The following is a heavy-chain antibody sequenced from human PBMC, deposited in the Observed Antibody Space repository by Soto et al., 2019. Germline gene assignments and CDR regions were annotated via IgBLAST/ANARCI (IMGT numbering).Heavy chain of an antibody. CDR1: GGSISSGGYY. J-gene: IGHJ4*02. D-gene: IGHD3-3*01. CDR2: IYYSGST. CDR3: ARGNPLWSNRIDY. Sequence: QVQLQESGPGLVKPSQTLSLTCTVSGGSISSGGYYWSWIRQHPGKGLEWIGYIYYSGSTYYNPSRKSRVTQSVDTSKDQFSLKLSSVTAADTAVYYCARGNPLWSNRIDYWGQGTLVTVSS. V-gene: IGHV4-31*03.